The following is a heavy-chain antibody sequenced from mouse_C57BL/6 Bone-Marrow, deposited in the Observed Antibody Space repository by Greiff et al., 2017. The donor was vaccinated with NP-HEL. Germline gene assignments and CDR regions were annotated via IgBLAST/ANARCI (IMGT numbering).Heavy chain of an antibody. CDR3: ARERITTVVARYWYFDV. V-gene: IGHV1-69*01. CDR1: GYTFTSYW. CDR2: IDPSDSYT. D-gene: IGHD1-1*01. Sequence: QVQLQQPGAELVMPGASVKLSCKASGYTFTSYWMHWVKQRPGQGLEWIGEIDPSDSYTNYNQKFKGKSTLTVDKSSSKAYMQLSSLTSEDSAVYYCARERITTVVARYWYFDVWGTGTTVTVSS. J-gene: IGHJ1*03.